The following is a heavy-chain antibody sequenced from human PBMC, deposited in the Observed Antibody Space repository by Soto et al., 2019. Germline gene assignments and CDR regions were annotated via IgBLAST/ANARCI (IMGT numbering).Heavy chain of an antibody. D-gene: IGHD3-3*01. V-gene: IGHV3-30-3*01. J-gene: IGHJ4*02. CDR3: ARDKRDLRFLEWSYYFDY. CDR2: ISYDGSNK. Sequence: QVQLVESGGGVVQPGRSLRLSCAPSGFTFSNYAMHWVHQAPGKGLEWVAVISYDGSNKYYADSVKGRFTISRDNSKNTLYPQMNSLRAEDTAVYYCARDKRDLRFLEWSYYFDYWGQGTLVTVSS. CDR1: GFTFSNYA.